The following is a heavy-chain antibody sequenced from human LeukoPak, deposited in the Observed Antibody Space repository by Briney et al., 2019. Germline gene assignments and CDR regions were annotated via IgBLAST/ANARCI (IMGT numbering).Heavy chain of an antibody. D-gene: IGHD3-10*01. V-gene: IGHV3-7*01. CDR2: IKQDGSEK. CDR3: AREWGSGSYAHFDY. J-gene: IGHJ4*02. Sequence: PGGSLRLSCAASGFTFSSYWMGWVRQAPGKGLEWVANIKQDGSEKYYVDSVKGRFTISRDNAKNSLYLQMNSLRAEDTAVYYCAREWGSGSYAHFDYWGQGTLVTVSS. CDR1: GFTFSSYW.